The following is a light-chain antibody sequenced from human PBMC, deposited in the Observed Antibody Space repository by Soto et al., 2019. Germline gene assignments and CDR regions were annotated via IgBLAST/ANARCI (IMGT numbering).Light chain of an antibody. Sequence: QFVLTQPPSVSGAPGQRVTISCTGNSFDIGAGYAVHWYQQLPGTAPKLLIYGNSNRPSGVPDRFSGSKSGTSASLAITGLQAEDEADYYCQSYDSSLSGFYVFGTGTKLTVL. CDR2: GNS. CDR3: QSYDSSLSGFYV. V-gene: IGLV1-40*01. J-gene: IGLJ1*01. CDR1: SFDIGAGYA.